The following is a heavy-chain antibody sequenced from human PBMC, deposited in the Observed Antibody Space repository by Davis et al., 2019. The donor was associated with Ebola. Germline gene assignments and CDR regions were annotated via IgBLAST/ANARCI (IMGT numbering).Heavy chain of an antibody. Sequence: MPSETLSLTCTVSGGSISSSSYYWGWIRQPPGKGLEWIGSIYYSGSTYYNPSLKSRVTISVDTSKNQFSLKLSSVTAADTAVYYCYSGSYYNYGMDVWGKGTTVTVSS. CDR2: IYYSGST. CDR3: YSGSYYNYGMDV. CDR1: GGSISSSSYY. J-gene: IGHJ6*04. V-gene: IGHV4-39*01. D-gene: IGHD3-10*01.